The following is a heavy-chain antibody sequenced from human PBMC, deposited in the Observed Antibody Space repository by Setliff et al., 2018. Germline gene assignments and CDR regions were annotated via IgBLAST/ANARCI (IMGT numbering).Heavy chain of an antibody. V-gene: IGHV1-18*01. CDR2: ISPYSGES. D-gene: IGHD2-21*01. Sequence: GASVKVSCKTSGFSFSTFGFSWVRQAPGQGLEWMGWISPYSGESNYAQKFQDRLTVTADTSTKTTYMELRSLTSDDTAVYFCTRSRAPSVVLAADFDFWGQGTPVTVSS. J-gene: IGHJ4*02. CDR1: GFSFSTFG. CDR3: TRSRAPSVVLAADFDF.